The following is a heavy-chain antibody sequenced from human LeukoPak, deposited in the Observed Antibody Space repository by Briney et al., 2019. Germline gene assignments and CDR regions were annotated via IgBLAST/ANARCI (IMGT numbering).Heavy chain of an antibody. CDR2: ISTYNDNT. CDR1: GYAFMNYG. J-gene: IGHJ4*02. D-gene: IGHD3-22*01. CDR3: ARDTPVYDSSGHNSFDY. Sequence: ASVKVSCKASGYAFMNYGISWVRQAPGQGLEWMGWISTYNDNTKYAAKFQGRVTMTTDTSTSTAYMDLRSLRSDDTAVYYCARDTPVYDSSGHNSFDYWGQGTMVTVSS. V-gene: IGHV1-18*01.